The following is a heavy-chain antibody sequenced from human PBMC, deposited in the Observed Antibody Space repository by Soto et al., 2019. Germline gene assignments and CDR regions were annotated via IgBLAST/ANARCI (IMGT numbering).Heavy chain of an antibody. CDR3: ARGRVGTAYFDY. CDR1: GFTFTSNS. Sequence: QPGGSLRLSCAASGFTFTSNSMNWVRQAPGKGLEWISYITSGSDTIHYADSVKGRFTISRDNAKNSLYLQMNSLRDEDTAVYYCARGRVGTAYFDYWGQGALVTVSS. V-gene: IGHV3-48*02. D-gene: IGHD2-21*02. CDR2: ITSGSDTI. J-gene: IGHJ4*02.